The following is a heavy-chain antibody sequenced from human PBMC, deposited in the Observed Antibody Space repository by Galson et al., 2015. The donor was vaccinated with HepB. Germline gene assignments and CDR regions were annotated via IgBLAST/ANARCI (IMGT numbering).Heavy chain of an antibody. V-gene: IGHV3-30*18. J-gene: IGHJ4*02. CDR3: AKEHSRAARTYYFDY. D-gene: IGHD6-6*01. CDR2: ISYDGSNK. CDR1: GFTFSSYG. Sequence: SLRLSCAASGFTFSSYGMHWVRQAPGKGLEWVAVISYDGSNKYYADSVKGRFTISRDNSKSTLYLQMNSLGAEDTAVYYGAKEHSRAARTYYFDYWGQGTLVTVSS.